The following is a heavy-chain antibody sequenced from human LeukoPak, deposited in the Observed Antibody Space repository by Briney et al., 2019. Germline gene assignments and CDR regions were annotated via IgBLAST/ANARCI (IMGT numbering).Heavy chain of an antibody. D-gene: IGHD2-2*01. CDR3: ATPAARGTYFDY. Sequence: PSETLSLTCTVPGGSISSSSYYWGWIRQPPGKGLEWIGSIYYSGSTYYNPSLKSRVTISVDTSKNQFSLKLSSVTAADTAVYYCATPAARGTYFDYWGQGTLVTVSS. J-gene: IGHJ4*02. CDR1: GGSISSSSYY. CDR2: IYYSGST. V-gene: IGHV4-39*01.